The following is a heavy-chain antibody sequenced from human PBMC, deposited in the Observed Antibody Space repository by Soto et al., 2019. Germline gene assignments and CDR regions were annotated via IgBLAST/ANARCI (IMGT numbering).Heavy chain of an antibody. CDR3: ARHHGPTTSENWFDT. D-gene: IGHD5-12*01. J-gene: IGHJ5*02. CDR2: ISTYSGDT. CDR1: GYTFFTYD. V-gene: IGHV1-18*01. Sequence: QVHLVQSGVEVKTPGASVKVSCQASGYTFFTYDISWVRQAPGQGLEWMGWISTYSGDTKYAQKFQGRVTMTTDTSTTTAYLELRSLRSDDTAVYYCARHHGPTTSENWFDTCGQGTLVTVSS.